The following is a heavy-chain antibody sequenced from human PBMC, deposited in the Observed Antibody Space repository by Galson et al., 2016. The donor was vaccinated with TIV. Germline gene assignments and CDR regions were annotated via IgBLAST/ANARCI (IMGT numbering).Heavy chain of an antibody. D-gene: IGHD1-26*01. CDR1: GFTFNVYS. CDR2: ISSSSSTT. Sequence: SLRLSCAASGFTFNVYSMNWVRQAPGKGLEWVSYISSSSSTTYYADSVKGRFTISRDNSENTVYLQMTSLTREDTAVYFCAKEETRGGRLYQYHGTDVWGQGTTVTVSS. V-gene: IGHV3-48*01. J-gene: IGHJ6*02. CDR3: AKEETRGGRLYQYHGTDV.